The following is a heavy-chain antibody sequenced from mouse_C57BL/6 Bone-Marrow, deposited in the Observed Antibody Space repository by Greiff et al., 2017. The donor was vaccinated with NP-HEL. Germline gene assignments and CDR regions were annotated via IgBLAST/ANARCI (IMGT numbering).Heavy chain of an antibody. CDR2: INPNNGGT. CDR3: ARNVYYYGSSYGYFDY. Sequence: EVQLQHSGPELVKPGASVKIPCKASGYTFTDYNMDWVKQSHGKSLEWIGDINPNNGGTIYNQKFKGKATLTVDKSSSTAYMELRSLTSEDTAVYYCARNVYYYGSSYGYFDYWGQGTTLTVSS. D-gene: IGHD1-1*01. CDR1: GYTFTDYN. J-gene: IGHJ2*01. V-gene: IGHV1-18*01.